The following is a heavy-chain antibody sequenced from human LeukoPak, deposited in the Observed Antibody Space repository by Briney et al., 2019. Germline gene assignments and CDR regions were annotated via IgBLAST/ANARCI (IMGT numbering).Heavy chain of an antibody. V-gene: IGHV3-21*01. CDR3: ARGIVGATTIDY. D-gene: IGHD1-26*01. Sequence: GGSLRLSCAASGFTFSSYWMNWVRQAPGKGLEWVSSISSSSYIYYADSVKGRFTISRDNAKNSLYLQMNSLRAEDTAVYYCARGIVGATTIDYWGQGTLVTVSS. CDR2: ISSSSYI. CDR1: GFTFSSYW. J-gene: IGHJ4*02.